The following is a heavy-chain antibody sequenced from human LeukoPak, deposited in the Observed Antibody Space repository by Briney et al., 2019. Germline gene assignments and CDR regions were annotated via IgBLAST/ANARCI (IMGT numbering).Heavy chain of an antibody. V-gene: IGHV3-20*04. D-gene: IGHD4-11*01. CDR2: INWNGGST. Sequence: PGGSLRLFCAASGFTFDDYGMSWVRQAPGKGLEWVSGINWNGGSTGYADSVKGRFTISRDNAKNSLYLQMNSLRAEDTALYYCARLLSTVTTNWFDPWGQGTLVTVSS. J-gene: IGHJ5*02. CDR1: GFTFDDYG. CDR3: ARLLSTVTTNWFDP.